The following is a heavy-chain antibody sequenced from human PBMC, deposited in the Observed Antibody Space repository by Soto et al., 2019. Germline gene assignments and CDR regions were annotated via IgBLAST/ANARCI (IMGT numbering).Heavy chain of an antibody. V-gene: IGHV1-69*04. D-gene: IGHD6-13*01. J-gene: IGHJ6*02. CDR2: IIPILGIA. CDR1: GGTFSSYT. CDR3: ARDNHYLIAAAGKNYYYGMDV. Sequence: GASVKVSCKASGGTFSSYTISWVRQAPGQGLEWMGRIIPILGIANYAQKFQGRVTITADKSTSTAYMELSSLRSEDTAVYYCARDNHYLIAAAGKNYYYGMDVWGQGTTVTVSS.